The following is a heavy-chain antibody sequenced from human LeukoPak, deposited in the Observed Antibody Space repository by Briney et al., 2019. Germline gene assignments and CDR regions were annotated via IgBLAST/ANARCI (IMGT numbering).Heavy chain of an antibody. D-gene: IGHD3-22*01. CDR1: RFTCYSFR. CDR3: AIAYCYDSSGYYPLDY. Sequence: PGGSLRLSCSASRFTCYSFRMGWVRTAPGKGRVGGANIKRGRRDKAHVDPVKGRFTINRYNAKNSLYLQMNNVGAEDTAVYYCAIAYCYDSSGYYPLDYWGQGTLVTVSS. CDR2: IKRGRRDK. V-gene: IGHV3-7*01. J-gene: IGHJ4*02.